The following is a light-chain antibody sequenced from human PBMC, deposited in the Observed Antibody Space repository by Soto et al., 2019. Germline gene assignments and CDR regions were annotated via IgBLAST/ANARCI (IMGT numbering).Light chain of an antibody. V-gene: IGLV2-8*01. Sequence: QSVLTQPPSASGSPGQSATFSCTGTSGYKYVSWYQQHPGRVPKLILYEVNKRPSGVPDRFSGSKSGNTASLTVSGLQAEDEADYYCCSYADNNIFVFGTGTKVTVL. CDR2: EVN. CDR3: CSYADNNIFV. CDR1: SGYKY. J-gene: IGLJ1*01.